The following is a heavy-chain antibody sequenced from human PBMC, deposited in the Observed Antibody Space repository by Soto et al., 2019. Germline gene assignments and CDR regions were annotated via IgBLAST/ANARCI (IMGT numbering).Heavy chain of an antibody. CDR3: ARVDDGHDQSGMDV. D-gene: IGHD5-12*01. Sequence: ASVKVSCKASGYTFSSYGINWVRQAPGQGLEWLGWISPYDGNTKYSQRFQGRVTISRDISASRVFLELSSLRYEDTAVYYCARVDDGHDQSGMDVWGQGTSVTVSS. CDR1: GYTFSSYG. J-gene: IGHJ6*02. CDR2: ISPYDGNT. V-gene: IGHV1-18*01.